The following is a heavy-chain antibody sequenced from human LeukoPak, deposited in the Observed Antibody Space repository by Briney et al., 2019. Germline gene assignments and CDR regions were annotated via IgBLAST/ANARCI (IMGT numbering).Heavy chain of an antibody. CDR1: GFTFSSYA. CDR2: ISYDGSNK. CDR3: ARHYVRPNIVVVRALDY. J-gene: IGHJ4*02. Sequence: GGSLRLSCAASGFTFSSYAMHWVRQAPGKGLEWVAVISYDGSNKYYADSVKGRFTISRDNSKNTLYLQMNSLRAEDTAVYYCARHYVRPNIVVVRALDYWGQGTLVTVSS. D-gene: IGHD2-2*01. V-gene: IGHV3-30-3*01.